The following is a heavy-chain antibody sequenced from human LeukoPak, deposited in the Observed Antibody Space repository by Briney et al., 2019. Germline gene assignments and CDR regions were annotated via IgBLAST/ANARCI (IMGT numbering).Heavy chain of an antibody. J-gene: IGHJ6*02. CDR2: FDPEDGKI. Sequence: ASVKVSCKVSGYSLRELSMQWVRQAPGNGLEWMGGFDPEDGKIIYAQSFQGRVTMTEDTSADTAYMELSRLRSEDTAMYYCAAGVGDLPRYYHYAMDVWGQGTTVTVSS. V-gene: IGHV1-24*01. CDR3: AAGVGDLPRYYHYAMDV. CDR1: GYSLRELS. D-gene: IGHD3-10*01.